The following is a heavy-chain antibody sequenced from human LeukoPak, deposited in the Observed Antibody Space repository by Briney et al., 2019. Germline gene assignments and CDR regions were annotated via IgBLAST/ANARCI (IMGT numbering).Heavy chain of an antibody. D-gene: IGHD3-10*01. CDR3: TAMVRGVSTPIDY. Sequence: ASVKVSCKASGYTFTSYGISWVRQAPGQGLEWMGWISAYNGNTNYAQKLQGRVTMTTDTSTSTAYMGLRSLRSDDTAVYYCTAMVRGVSTPIDYWGQGTLVTVSS. CDR2: ISAYNGNT. J-gene: IGHJ4*02. V-gene: IGHV1-18*01. CDR1: GYTFTSYG.